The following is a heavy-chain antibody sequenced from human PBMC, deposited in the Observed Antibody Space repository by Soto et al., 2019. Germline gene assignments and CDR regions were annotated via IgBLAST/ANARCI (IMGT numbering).Heavy chain of an antibody. D-gene: IGHD3-10*01. CDR3: ARRGYDYGMDV. CDR2: IYPGDYDS. J-gene: IGHJ6*02. Sequence: PGGSLKTPCKGSGYSFTSYWLGLVRQMPGKGLGGMGMIYPGDYDSRYSPSFQGQVTISADKSISTAYLQWSSLKASGTAMNYCARRGYDYGMDVWGQGTTVTVSS. CDR1: GYSFTSYW. V-gene: IGHV5-51*01.